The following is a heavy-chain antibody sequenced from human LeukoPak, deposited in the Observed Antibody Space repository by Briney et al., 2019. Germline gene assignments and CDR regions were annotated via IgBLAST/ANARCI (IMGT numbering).Heavy chain of an antibody. CDR1: GGSISSHY. V-gene: IGHV4-59*11. D-gene: IGHD3-22*01. Sequence: SETLSLTCTVSGGSISSHYWSWIRQPPGKGLEWIGYIYYSGSTNYNPSLKSRVTISVDTSKNQFSLKLSSVTAADTAVYYCARGFDDYYDSSGYYPPRVFYFDYWGQGTLVTVSS. CDR2: IYYSGST. CDR3: ARGFDDYYDSSGYYPPRVFYFDY. J-gene: IGHJ4*02.